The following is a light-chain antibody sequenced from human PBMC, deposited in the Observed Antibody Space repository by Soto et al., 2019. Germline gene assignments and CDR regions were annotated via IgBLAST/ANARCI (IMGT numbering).Light chain of an antibody. CDR3: CSYTTSSTYV. V-gene: IGLV2-8*01. CDR1: SSDAGAYNY. CDR2: DVI. J-gene: IGLJ1*01. Sequence: QSALTQPPSASGSPGQTVAISCTGTSSDAGAYNYVSWYQQHPGKAPKLMIYDVIERPSGVPARFSGSKSGNTASLTVSGLQPDDEADYYCCSYTTSSTYVFGTGTKLTVL.